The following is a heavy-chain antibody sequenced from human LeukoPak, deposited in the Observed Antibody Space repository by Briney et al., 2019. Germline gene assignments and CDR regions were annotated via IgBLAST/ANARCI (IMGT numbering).Heavy chain of an antibody. V-gene: IGHV3-21*04. D-gene: IGHD1-7*01. CDR3: AKDREGTIADYFDY. Sequence: GGSLRLSCAASGFTFSSYSMNWVRQAPGKGLEWVSSISSSSAYIYYADSVKGRFTISRDNSKNTLYLQMNSLRGEDTAVYYCAKDREGTIADYFDYWGQGTLVTVSS. CDR2: ISSSSAYI. CDR1: GFTFSSYS. J-gene: IGHJ4*02.